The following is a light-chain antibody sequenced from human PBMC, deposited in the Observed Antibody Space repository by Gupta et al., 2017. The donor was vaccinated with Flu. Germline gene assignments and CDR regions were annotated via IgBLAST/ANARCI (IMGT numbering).Light chain of an antibody. CDR3: HSTKNSGTDPV. V-gene: IGLV3-25*01. J-gene: IGLJ2*01. CDR1: GLGKSY. Sequence: GGTSCNASPWSGLGKSYWYWIQPIAGHTPLLIMYEESGRNTGVPERLSASNYETTATLTTSGVQAEDVADYYCHSTKNSGTDPVFGGGTKRTVL. CDR2: EES.